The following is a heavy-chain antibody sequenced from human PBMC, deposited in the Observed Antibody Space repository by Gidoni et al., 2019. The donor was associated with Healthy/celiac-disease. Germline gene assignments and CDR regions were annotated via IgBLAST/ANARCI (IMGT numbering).Heavy chain of an antibody. V-gene: IGHV3-23*01. CDR1: GFPFSSYA. D-gene: IGHD4-17*01. CDR3: ASMTTDECYFDY. CDR2: ISGSGGST. Sequence: EVQLLESGGGLVQPGGSLRLSCAASGFPFSSYAMSWVRQAPGKGLEWVSAISGSGGSTYYADSVKGRFTISRDNSKNTLYLQMNSLRAEDTAVYYCASMTTDECYFDYWGQGTLVTVSS. J-gene: IGHJ4*02.